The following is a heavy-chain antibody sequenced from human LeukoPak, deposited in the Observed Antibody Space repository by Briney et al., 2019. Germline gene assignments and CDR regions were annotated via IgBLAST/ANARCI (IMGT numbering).Heavy chain of an antibody. Sequence: GGSLRLSCAASGFTFSSYEMNWVRQAPGKGLEWVSYISSSGTTIYYADSVKGRFTISRDNAKNSLYLQMNSLRAEDTAVYHCARVGLYFDYWGQGTLVTVSS. CDR3: ARVGLYFDY. CDR1: GFTFSSYE. J-gene: IGHJ4*02. CDR2: ISSSGTTI. V-gene: IGHV3-48*03.